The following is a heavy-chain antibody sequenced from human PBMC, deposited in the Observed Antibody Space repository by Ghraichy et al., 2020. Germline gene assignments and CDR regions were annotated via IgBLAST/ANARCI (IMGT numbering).Heavy chain of an antibody. D-gene: IGHD1-26*01. J-gene: IGHJ4*02. Sequence: GGSLRLSCAAYGFTFSSYAMHWVRQAPGKGLEWVAVISYDGSNKYYADSVKGRFTISRDNSKNTLYLQMNSLRAEDTAVYYCAREGRYSGSYWDFDYWGQGTLVTVSS. V-gene: IGHV3-30-3*01. CDR2: ISYDGSNK. CDR1: GFTFSSYA. CDR3: AREGRYSGSYWDFDY.